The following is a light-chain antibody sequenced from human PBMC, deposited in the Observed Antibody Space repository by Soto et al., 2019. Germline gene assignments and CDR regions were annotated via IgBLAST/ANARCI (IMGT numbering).Light chain of an antibody. CDR3: QQYSSYPTWT. V-gene: IGKV1-5*03. CDR1: QSISSW. CDR2: QAS. J-gene: IGKJ1*01. Sequence: DIQMTQSPSTLSASVGDRVTITCRASQSISSWLAWYQQKPGKAPKLLIYQASSVESGVPARFSGSGSWTEFTLTISSLQPDDFATYFCQQYSSYPTWTFGQGTKVEIK.